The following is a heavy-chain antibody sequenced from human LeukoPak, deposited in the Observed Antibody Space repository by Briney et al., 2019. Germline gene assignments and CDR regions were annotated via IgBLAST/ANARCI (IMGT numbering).Heavy chain of an antibody. Sequence: PGGSLRLSCAASGFTFSSYAMSWVRQAPGKGLEWVSSIGGSGGSAYYADSVKGRFTFSRDHSKNTLNLQMSSLRAEDTAIYYCAREKYDFWSGYSRYFDYWGQGTLVTVSS. CDR2: IGGSGGSA. CDR3: AREKYDFWSGYSRYFDY. J-gene: IGHJ4*02. V-gene: IGHV3-23*01. D-gene: IGHD3-3*01. CDR1: GFTFSSYA.